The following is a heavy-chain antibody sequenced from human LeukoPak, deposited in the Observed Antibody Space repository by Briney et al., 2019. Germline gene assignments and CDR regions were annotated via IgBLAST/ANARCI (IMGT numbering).Heavy chain of an antibody. V-gene: IGHV4-30-2*01. D-gene: IGHD1-26*01. J-gene: IGHJ4*02. CDR3: ASSDPSGSYSGFDY. CDR2: INHSGSA. CDR1: GGSISSGGYS. Sequence: SETLSLTCAVSGGSISSGGYSWSWIRQPPGEGLEWIGEINHSGSANYNPSLKSRVTMSVDTSKNQFSLKLSSVTAADTAVYYCASSDPSGSYSGFDYWGQGTLVTVSS.